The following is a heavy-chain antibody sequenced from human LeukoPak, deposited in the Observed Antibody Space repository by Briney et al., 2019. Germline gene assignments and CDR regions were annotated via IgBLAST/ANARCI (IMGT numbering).Heavy chain of an antibody. Sequence: GGSLRLSCAASGFTFSSYGMHWVRQAPGKGLEWVAVIWYDGSNKYYADSVKGRFTISRDNSKNTLYLQMNSLRAEDTAVYYCAREYSSSSDAFDIWGQGIMVTVSS. V-gene: IGHV3-33*01. CDR3: AREYSSSSDAFDI. J-gene: IGHJ3*02. CDR2: IWYDGSNK. CDR1: GFTFSSYG. D-gene: IGHD6-6*01.